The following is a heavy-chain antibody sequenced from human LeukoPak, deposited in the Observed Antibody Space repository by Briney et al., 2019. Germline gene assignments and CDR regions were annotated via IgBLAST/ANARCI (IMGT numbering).Heavy chain of an antibody. Sequence: PSETLSLACAVYGGSFSGYYWSWIRQPPGKGLEWIGEINHSGSTNYNPSLKSRVTISVDTSKNQFSLKLSSVTAADTAVYYCARVLAAAGTDYWGQGTLVTVSS. CDR1: GGSFSGYY. D-gene: IGHD6-13*01. CDR3: ARVLAAAGTDY. J-gene: IGHJ4*02. CDR2: INHSGST. V-gene: IGHV4-34*01.